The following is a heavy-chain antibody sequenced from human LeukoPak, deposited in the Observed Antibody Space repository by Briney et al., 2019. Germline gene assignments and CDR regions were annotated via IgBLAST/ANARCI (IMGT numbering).Heavy chain of an antibody. D-gene: IGHD1-1*01. CDR1: GGSISSYY. CDR2: IYISGSS. V-gene: IGHV4-4*07. Sequence: SETLSLTCSVSGGSISSYYWSWIRQPAGKGLEWIGRIYISGSSNYNPSLKSRVTMSVDTSKNQFSLKLSSVTAADTAVYYCARDRGTWNDDGFDYWGQGTLVTVSS. J-gene: IGHJ4*02. CDR3: ARDRGTWNDDGFDY.